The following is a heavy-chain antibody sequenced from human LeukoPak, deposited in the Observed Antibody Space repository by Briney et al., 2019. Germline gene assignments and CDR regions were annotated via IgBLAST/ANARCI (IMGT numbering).Heavy chain of an antibody. Sequence: PSETLSLTCTVSGGSISGYYWSWIRQPPGKGLEWIGYIYYSGSTNYNPSLKSRVTISLDTSKNQFSLKLSSLTAADTTVYYCVRGCSAGTPHNWFDPWGQGTLVTVSS. V-gene: IGHV4-59*01. D-gene: IGHD6-13*01. CDR3: VRGCSAGTPHNWFDP. CDR2: IYYSGST. CDR1: GGSISGYY. J-gene: IGHJ5*02.